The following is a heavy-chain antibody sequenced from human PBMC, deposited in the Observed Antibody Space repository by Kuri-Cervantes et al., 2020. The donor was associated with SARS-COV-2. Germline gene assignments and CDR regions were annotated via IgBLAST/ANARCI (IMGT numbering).Heavy chain of an antibody. CDR1: GGSISSYY. Sequence: SETLSLTCTVSGGSISSYYWSWIRQPPGQGLEWLGYIYYSGSTKYNPSLESRVTISLDTSRNQFSLKLSSVTAADSAVYYCARWGYSSSSSGLGYYYYYMDVWGKGTTVTVSS. D-gene: IGHD6-6*01. J-gene: IGHJ6*03. CDR3: ARWGYSSSSSGLGYYYYYMDV. CDR2: IYYSGST. V-gene: IGHV4-59*12.